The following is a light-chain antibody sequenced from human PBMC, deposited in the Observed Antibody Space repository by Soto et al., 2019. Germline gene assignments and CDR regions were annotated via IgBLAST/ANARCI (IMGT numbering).Light chain of an antibody. V-gene: IGKV3-15*01. CDR3: QQSFTTPIYT. Sequence: EIVMTQSPATLSVSPGERATLSCRASQSVSSNLAWYQQKPGQAPRLLIYGASTRATGIPARFSGSGSGTEFTLTISSLQSEDFAVYYCQQSFTTPIYTFGQGTRLEVK. J-gene: IGKJ2*01. CDR2: GAS. CDR1: QSVSSN.